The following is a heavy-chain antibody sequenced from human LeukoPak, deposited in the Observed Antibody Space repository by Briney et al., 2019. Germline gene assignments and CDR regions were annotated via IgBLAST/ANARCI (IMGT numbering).Heavy chain of an antibody. CDR1: GFTFSSYW. Sequence: GGSLRLSCAASGFTFSSYWMSWVRQAPGKGLEWVANIKQDGSEKYYVDSVKGRFTISRDNAKNSLYLQMNSLRAEDTAVYYCVRDDRSSISCYHNWFDPWGQGTLVTVSS. CDR2: IKQDGSEK. V-gene: IGHV3-7*01. J-gene: IGHJ5*02. CDR3: VRDDRSSISCYHNWFDP. D-gene: IGHD2-2*01.